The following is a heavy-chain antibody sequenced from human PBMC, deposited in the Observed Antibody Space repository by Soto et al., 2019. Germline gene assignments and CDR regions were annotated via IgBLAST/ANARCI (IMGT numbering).Heavy chain of an antibody. CDR2: INPNSGGT. CDR3: AREDYSSSSFDY. D-gene: IGHD6-6*01. CDR1: GYTFTSYY. J-gene: IGHJ4*02. V-gene: IGHV1-2*02. Sequence: ASVKVSCRASGYTFTSYYMHWVRQAPGQGLEWMGWINPNSGGTNYAQKFQGRVTMTRDTSISTAYMELSRLRSDDTALYYCAREDYSSSSFDYWGQGTLVTVSS.